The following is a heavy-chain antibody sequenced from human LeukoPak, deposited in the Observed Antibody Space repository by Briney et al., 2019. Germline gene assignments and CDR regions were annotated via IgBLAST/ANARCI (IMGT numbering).Heavy chain of an antibody. CDR2: IYYSGST. V-gene: IGHV4-31*03. CDR1: GGSISSGGYY. J-gene: IGHJ6*02. Sequence: SETLSLTCTVSGGSISSGGYYWSWIRQHPGKGLEWIGYIYYSGSTYYNPSLKSRVTISVDTSKNQFSLKLSSVAAADTAVYYCARDRVATRGSYYGMDVWGQGTTVTVSS. CDR3: ARDRVATRGSYYGMDV. D-gene: IGHD3-10*01.